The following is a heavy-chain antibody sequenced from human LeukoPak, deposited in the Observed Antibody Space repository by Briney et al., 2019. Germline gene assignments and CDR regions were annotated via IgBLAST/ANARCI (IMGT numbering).Heavy chain of an antibody. J-gene: IGHJ4*02. D-gene: IGHD7-27*01. CDR1: GFTFSSYA. CDR2: ISYDGSNK. V-gene: IGHV3-30-3*01. Sequence: GGSLRLSCAASGFTFSSYAMHWVRQAPGKGLEWVAVISYDGSNKYYADSVKGRFTISRDNSKNTLYLQMNSLRAEDTAVYYCAKDQLLAGDPHFDYWGQGTLVTVSS. CDR3: AKDQLLAGDPHFDY.